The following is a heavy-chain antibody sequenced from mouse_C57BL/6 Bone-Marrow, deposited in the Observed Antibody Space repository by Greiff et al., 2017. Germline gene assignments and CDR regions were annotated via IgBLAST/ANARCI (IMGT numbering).Heavy chain of an antibody. D-gene: IGHD3-1*01. Sequence: SGAELARPGASVKLSCKASGYTFTSYGISWVKQRTGQGLEWIGEIYPRSGNTYYNEKFKGKATLTADKSSSTAYMELRSLPSADSAVYSGARWGGLLAWFAYWGQGTLVTVSA. CDR2: IYPRSGNT. CDR3: ARWGGLLAWFAY. CDR1: GYTFTSYG. V-gene: IGHV1-81*01. J-gene: IGHJ3*01.